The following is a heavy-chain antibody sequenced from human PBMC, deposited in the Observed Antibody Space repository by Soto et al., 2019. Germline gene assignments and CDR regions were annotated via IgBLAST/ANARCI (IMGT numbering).Heavy chain of an antibody. CDR3: ARSMPSVVSPLFGRFDY. CDR1: GNSFSNNW. D-gene: IGHD3-22*01. CDR2: IYPADSET. V-gene: IGHV5-51*01. J-gene: IGHJ4*02. Sequence: VQLVQSGAEVKKPGESLKISCKGSGNSFSNNWIAWVRQMPGKGLEWMGVIYPADSETRYSPSFQGQVTISVDKSISPAYLQWRSLKASDTAMYDCARSMPSVVSPLFGRFDYWGQGTPVDVSS.